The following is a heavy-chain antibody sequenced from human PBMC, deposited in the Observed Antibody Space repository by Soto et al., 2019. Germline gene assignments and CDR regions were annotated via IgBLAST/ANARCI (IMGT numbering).Heavy chain of an antibody. CDR3: ARDWYYYDSSGYSQVPDY. J-gene: IGHJ4*02. V-gene: IGHV3-33*01. D-gene: IGHD3-22*01. CDR1: GFTFSSYG. Sequence: PGGSLRLSCAASGFTFSSYGMHWVRQAPGKGLEWVAVIWYDGSNKYYADSVKGRFTISRDNSKNTLYLQMNSLRAEDTAVYYCARDWYYYDSSGYSQVPDYWGQGTLVTVSS. CDR2: IWYDGSNK.